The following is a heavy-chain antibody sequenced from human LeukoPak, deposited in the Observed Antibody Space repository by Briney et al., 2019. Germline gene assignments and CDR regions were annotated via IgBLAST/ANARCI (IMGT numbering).Heavy chain of an antibody. D-gene: IGHD3-10*01. CDR1: GGTFSSYA. CDR2: IIPIFGTA. CDR3: ARDSGHGSGSYTFDY. V-gene: IGHV1-69*13. J-gene: IGHJ4*02. Sequence: SVKVSCKASGGTFSSYAISWVRQAPGQGLEWMGGIIPIFGTANYAQKFQGRVTITADESTSTAYMELCSLRSEDTAVYYCARDSGHGSGSYTFDYWGQGTLVTVSS.